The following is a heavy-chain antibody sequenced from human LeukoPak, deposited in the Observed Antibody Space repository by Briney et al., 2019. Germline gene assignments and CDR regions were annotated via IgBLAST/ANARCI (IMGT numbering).Heavy chain of an antibody. V-gene: IGHV4-59*12. D-gene: IGHD2-2*01. CDR3: ARALSGHQGYFDY. Sequence: SETLSLTCTVSGGSISSYYWSWIRQPPGKGLEWIGYIYYSGSTNYNPSLKSRVTISVDTSKNQFSLKLGSVTAADTAVYYCARALSGHQGYFDYWGQGTLVTVSS. J-gene: IGHJ4*02. CDR2: IYYSGST. CDR1: GGSISSYY.